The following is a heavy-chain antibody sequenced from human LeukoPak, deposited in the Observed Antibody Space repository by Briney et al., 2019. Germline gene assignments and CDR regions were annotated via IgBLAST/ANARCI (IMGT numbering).Heavy chain of an antibody. CDR3: AGRYYDFWSGPREAFDI. Sequence: PSETLSLTCTVYGGSFSGYYWSWIRQPPGKGLEWIGEINHSGSTNYNPSLKSRVTISVDTSKNQFSLKLSSVTAADTAVYYCAGRYYDFWSGPREAFDIWGQGTMVTVSS. CDR2: INHSGST. V-gene: IGHV4-34*01. J-gene: IGHJ3*02. D-gene: IGHD3-3*01. CDR1: GGSFSGYY.